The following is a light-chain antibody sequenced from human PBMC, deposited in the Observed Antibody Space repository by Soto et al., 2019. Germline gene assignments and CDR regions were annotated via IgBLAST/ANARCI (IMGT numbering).Light chain of an antibody. V-gene: IGKV3-20*01. CDR2: GAS. J-gene: IGKJ1*01. Sequence: EVMLTQSPGTLSLSPGERATLSCRASQSILSNYLAWYQQKSGQAPRLLIYGASNRATGIPDRFSGSGSGTDFTLTISRLEPEDFAVYYCQQYGTSLRTFGQGTKVEFK. CDR1: QSILSNY. CDR3: QQYGTSLRT.